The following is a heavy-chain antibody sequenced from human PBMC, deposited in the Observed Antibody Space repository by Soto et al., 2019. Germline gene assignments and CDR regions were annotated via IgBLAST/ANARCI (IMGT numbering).Heavy chain of an antibody. Sequence: ASVKVSCKASGYTLTELSMHWVRQAPGKGLEWMGGFDPEDGETIYAQKFQGRVTMTEDTSTNTAYMELSSLRSEDTAVYYCATVDRGVIVIGNFDYWGQGTLVTVSS. D-gene: IGHD3-16*02. CDR1: GYTLTELS. J-gene: IGHJ4*02. CDR3: ATVDRGVIVIGNFDY. CDR2: FDPEDGET. V-gene: IGHV1-24*01.